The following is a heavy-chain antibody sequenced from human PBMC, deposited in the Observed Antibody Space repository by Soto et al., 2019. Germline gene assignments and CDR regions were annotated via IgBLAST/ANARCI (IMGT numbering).Heavy chain of an antibody. D-gene: IGHD1-26*01. V-gene: IGHV4-59*11. Sequence: SETLSLTCTVSGGSISSHYWSCVRQAPGKGLEWIGCIYYRGNTFYNPSLKSRGTISVDTSNNQFSLKLDSVTTADTAVYYCARDGREAARIDVWGQGTTVTVSS. J-gene: IGHJ6*02. CDR2: IYYRGNT. CDR1: GGSISSHY. CDR3: ARDGREAARIDV.